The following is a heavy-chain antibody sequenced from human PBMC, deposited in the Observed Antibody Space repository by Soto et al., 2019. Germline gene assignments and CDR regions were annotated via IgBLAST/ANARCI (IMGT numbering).Heavy chain of an antibody. Sequence: SETLSLTCTVSGGSISNYYWSWIRQPPGKGLEYIGYIYYSGSTNYNPSLKSRVTISVDTSKNQFSLKLSSVTAADTAVYYCARDYSGYDSDWFDPWGQGTLVTVSS. CDR2: IYYSGST. CDR3: ARDYSGYDSDWFDP. D-gene: IGHD5-12*01. J-gene: IGHJ5*02. CDR1: GGSISNYY. V-gene: IGHV4-59*01.